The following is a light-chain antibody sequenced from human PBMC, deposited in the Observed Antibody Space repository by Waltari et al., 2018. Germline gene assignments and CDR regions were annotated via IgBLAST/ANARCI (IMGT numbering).Light chain of an antibody. CDR1: TSDVGSYYI. CDR3: CSYAGRGTYV. J-gene: IGLJ1*01. V-gene: IGLV2-23*02. CDR2: EVF. Sequence: SALTQPASVSGSPGQSITLPCPGTTSDVGSYYIVSWYQQHPGEAPKLLICEVFKRPPDISSRFSGSKSGSTASLTISGLQPEDEADYYCCSYAGRGTYVFGSGTKVTVL.